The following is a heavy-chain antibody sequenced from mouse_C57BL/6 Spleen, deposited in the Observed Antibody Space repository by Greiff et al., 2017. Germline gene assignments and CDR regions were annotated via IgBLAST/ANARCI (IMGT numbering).Heavy chain of an antibody. CDR1: GFTFSDYG. J-gene: IGHJ1*03. CDR3: AWRGYYGSSYGYFDV. CDR2: ISSGSSTI. V-gene: IGHV5-17*01. D-gene: IGHD1-1*01. Sequence: EVMLVESGGGLVKPGGSLKLSCAASGFTFSDYGMHWVRQAPEKGLEWVAYISSGSSTIYYADTVKGRFTISRDNAQNTLFLHMTSLRSEDTAMYYWAWRGYYGSSYGYFDVWGTGTTVTVSS.